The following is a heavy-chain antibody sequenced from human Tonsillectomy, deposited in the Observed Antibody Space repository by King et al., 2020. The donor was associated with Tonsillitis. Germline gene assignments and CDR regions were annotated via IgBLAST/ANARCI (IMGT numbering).Heavy chain of an antibody. CDR2: MYYSGST. CDR3: AGSGSYGY. J-gene: IGHJ4*02. D-gene: IGHD1-26*01. CDR1: GGSISSSPYY. V-gene: IGHV4-39*07. Sequence: MQLQESGPGLVKPSETLSLTCTVSGGSISSSPYYWGWIRQPPGQGLEWIGSMYYSGSTYYNPSLKSRVTISVDTSKNQFSLKLNSVTAADTAVYYCAGSGSYGYWGQGTLVTVSS.